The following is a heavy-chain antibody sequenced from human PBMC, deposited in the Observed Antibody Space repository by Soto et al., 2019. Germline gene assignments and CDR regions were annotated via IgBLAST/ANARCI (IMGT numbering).Heavy chain of an antibody. CDR3: ARESYSSSDNWFDS. CDR2: INTVNGNT. D-gene: IGHD6-13*01. Sequence: ASVKVSCKASGYTFTSYAMHWVRQAPGQRLEWMGWINTVNGNTKYSQNFQGRVTITRDTSASTAYLGLSSLRSEDTAVYYCARESYSSSDNWFDSWGQGTLVTVSS. V-gene: IGHV1-3*04. J-gene: IGHJ5*01. CDR1: GYTFTSYA.